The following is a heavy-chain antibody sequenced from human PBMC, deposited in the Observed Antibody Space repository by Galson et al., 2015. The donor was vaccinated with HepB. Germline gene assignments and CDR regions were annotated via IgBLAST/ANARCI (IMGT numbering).Heavy chain of an antibody. CDR1: GFTFSSYA. CDR3: ARDHLDTVTGRWYFQH. D-gene: IGHD4-11*01. Sequence: SLRLSCAASGFTFSSYAMSWVRQAPGKGLEWVAVISYDGENKYYVDSVKGRFTISRDNSKNTLYLQMNSLRAEDTAVYYCARDHLDTVTGRWYFQHWGQGTLVTVSS. CDR2: ISYDGENK. J-gene: IGHJ1*01. V-gene: IGHV3-30*04.